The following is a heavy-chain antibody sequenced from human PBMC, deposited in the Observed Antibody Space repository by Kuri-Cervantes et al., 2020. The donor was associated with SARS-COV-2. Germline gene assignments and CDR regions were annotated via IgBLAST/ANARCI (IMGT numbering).Heavy chain of an antibody. D-gene: IGHD4-11*01. J-gene: IGHJ6*02. V-gene: IGHV3-74*01. CDR2: INSDGSST. CDR3: AKAISNYPSYYYYGMDV. Sequence: GESLKISCAASGFTFSNYAMSWVRQAPGKGLVWVSRINSDGSSTSYADSVKGRFTISRDNAKNTLYLQMNSLRAEDTAVYYCAKAISNYPSYYYYGMDVWGQGTTVTVSS. CDR1: GFTFSNYA.